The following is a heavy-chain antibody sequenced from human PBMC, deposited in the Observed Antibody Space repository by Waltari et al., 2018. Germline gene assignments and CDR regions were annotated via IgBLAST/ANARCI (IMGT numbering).Heavy chain of an antibody. CDR3: AKEYYYDSSGYFFDY. CDR2: IWYDGSNK. Sequence: QVQLVESGGGVVQPGRSLRLSCAASGFTFSSYGMHWVRQAPGKGLEWVAVIWYDGSNKYYADSVKGRFTISRDNSKNTLYLQMNSLRAEDTAMYYCAKEYYYDSSGYFFDYWGQGTLVTVSS. V-gene: IGHV3-30*18. J-gene: IGHJ4*02. CDR1: GFTFSSYG. D-gene: IGHD3-22*01.